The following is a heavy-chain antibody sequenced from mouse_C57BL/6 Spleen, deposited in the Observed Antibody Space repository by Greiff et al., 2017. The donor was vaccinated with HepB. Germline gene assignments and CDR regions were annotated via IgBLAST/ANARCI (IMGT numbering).Heavy chain of an antibody. D-gene: IGHD2-9*01. CDR2: IYPGDGDT. CDR1: GYAFSSSW. CDR3: ARAGAYYGYDYAMDY. V-gene: IGHV1-82*01. Sequence: VKPGASVKISCKASGYAFSSSWMNWVKQRPGKGLEWIGRIYPGDGDTNYNGKFKGKATLTADKSSSTAYMQLSSLTSEDSAVYFCARAGAYYGYDYAMDYWGQGTSVTVSS. J-gene: IGHJ4*01.